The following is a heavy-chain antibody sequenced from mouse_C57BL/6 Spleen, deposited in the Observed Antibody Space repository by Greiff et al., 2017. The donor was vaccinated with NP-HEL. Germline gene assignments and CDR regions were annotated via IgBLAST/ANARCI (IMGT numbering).Heavy chain of an antibody. D-gene: IGHD1-1*01. V-gene: IGHV3-6*01. Sequence: EVKLLESGPGLVKPSQSLSLTCSVTGYSITSGYYWNWIRQFPGNKLEWMGYISYDGSNNYNPSLKNRISITRDTSKNQFFLKLNSVTTEDTATYYCATSSLFAYWGQGTLVTVSA. CDR3: ATSSLFAY. J-gene: IGHJ3*01. CDR2: ISYDGSN. CDR1: GYSITSGYY.